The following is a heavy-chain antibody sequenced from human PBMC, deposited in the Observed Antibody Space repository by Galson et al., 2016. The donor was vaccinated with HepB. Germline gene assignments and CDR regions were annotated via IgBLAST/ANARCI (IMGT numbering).Heavy chain of an antibody. CDR3: ARGTYYDSATRFDH. Sequence: SETLSLTCAVFGETFNGYYWTWIRQPPGKGLEWIGEINPSGNTNYHPSLKSRVTLSIDMSKNHFSLELTSVTAADTAIYFCARGTYYDSATRFDHWGQGSLVTVAS. CDR2: INPSGNT. V-gene: IGHV4-34*01. D-gene: IGHD3-3*01. CDR1: GETFNGYY. J-gene: IGHJ5*02.